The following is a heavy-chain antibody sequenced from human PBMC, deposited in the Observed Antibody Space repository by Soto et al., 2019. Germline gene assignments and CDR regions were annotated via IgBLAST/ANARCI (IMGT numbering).Heavy chain of an antibody. D-gene: IGHD1-7*01. V-gene: IGHV3-21*01. CDR1: GFTFSSYS. J-gene: IGHJ4*02. CDR3: ARDKDPNWNYGIAVSGDY. Sequence: EVQLVESGGGLVKPGGSLRLSCAASGFTFSSYSMNWVRQAPGKGLEWVSSISSSSSYIYYADSVKGRFTISRDNAKNSLYLQMNSLRAEDTAVYYCARDKDPNWNYGIAVSGDYWGQGTLVTVSS. CDR2: ISSSSSYI.